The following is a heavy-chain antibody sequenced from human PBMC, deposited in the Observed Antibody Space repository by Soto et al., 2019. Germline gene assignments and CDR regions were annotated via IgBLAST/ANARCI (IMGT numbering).Heavy chain of an antibody. V-gene: IGHV1-8*01. CDR3: ARQVHPGYSSG. D-gene: IGHD2-15*01. J-gene: IGHJ4*02. CDR2: INPTSEYT. Sequence: EASVKVSCKASGYTFTSYDINWVRQAPGQGLEWVGWINPTSEYTAHAQKFQGRVTLTREISTATAYMELSSLTSEDTAVYFCARQVHPGYSSGWGPGTQVTVSS. CDR1: GYTFTSYD.